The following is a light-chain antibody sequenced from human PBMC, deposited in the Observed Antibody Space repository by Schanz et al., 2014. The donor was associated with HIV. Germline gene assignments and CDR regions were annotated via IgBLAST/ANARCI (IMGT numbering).Light chain of an antibody. CDR1: SSDVGGYNY. CDR2: DVS. V-gene: IGLV2-14*01. J-gene: IGLJ3*02. Sequence: QSVLTQPASVSGSPGQSITISCTGTSSDVGGYNYPSWYQQHPGKAPKLMIYDVSNRPSGVSNRFSGSKSGNTASLTVSGLQAEDEAVYHCSSYAGNNNLLFGGGTKLTVL. CDR3: SSYAGNNNLL.